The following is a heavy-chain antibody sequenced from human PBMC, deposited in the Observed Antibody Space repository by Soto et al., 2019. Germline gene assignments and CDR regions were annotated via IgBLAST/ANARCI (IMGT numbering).Heavy chain of an antibody. CDR3: AAGYTTGPDGFDI. Sequence: PVESLKISCKGRGYNFATYWIGWVRQMPGKGLEWMGMIFPGDSDTKNSPSLQGQITISVDKFDSSAYLQLLSLKDTDTAIYYCAAGYTTGPDGFDIWGKGTMGTVSS. CDR2: IFPGDSDT. CDR1: GYNFATYW. D-gene: IGHD6-13*01. V-gene: IGHV5-51*01. J-gene: IGHJ3*02.